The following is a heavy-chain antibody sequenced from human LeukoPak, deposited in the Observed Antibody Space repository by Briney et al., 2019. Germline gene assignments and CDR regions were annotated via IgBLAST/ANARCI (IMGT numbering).Heavy chain of an antibody. CDR3: ARDALRDDAFDI. J-gene: IGHJ3*02. Sequence: GGSLRLSCTASGFTFTKHHMNWVRQAPGKGLEWVSSISSSSVYIHYADSVKGRFTMSRDSSKNSVYLQMNSLRAEDTAFYYCARDALRDDAFDIWGQGTLVTVSS. CDR2: ISSSSVYI. V-gene: IGHV3-21*04. CDR1: GFTFTKHH.